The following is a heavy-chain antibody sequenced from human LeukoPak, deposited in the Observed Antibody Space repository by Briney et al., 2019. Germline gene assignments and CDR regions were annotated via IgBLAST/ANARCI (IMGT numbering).Heavy chain of an antibody. CDR2: IYYSGST. Sequence: SETLSLTCTVSGGSISSSSYYWGWIRQPPGKGLEWIGSIYYSGSTYYNPSLKSRVTISVDTSKNQFSLKLSSVTAADTAVYYCAREPNIVVVLAASYYYGMDVWGQGTTVTVSS. V-gene: IGHV4-39*02. D-gene: IGHD2-2*01. CDR3: AREPNIVVVLAASYYYGMDV. CDR1: GGSISSSSYY. J-gene: IGHJ6*02.